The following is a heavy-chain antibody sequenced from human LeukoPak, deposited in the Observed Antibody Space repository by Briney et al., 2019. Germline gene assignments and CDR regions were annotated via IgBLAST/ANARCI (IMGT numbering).Heavy chain of an antibody. CDR2: IRGSGGST. CDR3: AKSGYNRFDY. J-gene: IGHJ4*02. Sequence: PGGSLRLSCEASGFTFSRYGMSWVRQAPGKGLEWVSAIRGSGGSTYYADSVKGRFTISRDNSKSTLYLQINSLRAEDTAVYYCAKSGYNRFDYWGQGTLVTVSS. V-gene: IGHV3-23*01. CDR1: GFTFSRYG. D-gene: IGHD5-24*01.